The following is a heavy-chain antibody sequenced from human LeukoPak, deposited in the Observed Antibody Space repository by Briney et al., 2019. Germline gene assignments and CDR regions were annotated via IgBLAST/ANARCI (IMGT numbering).Heavy chain of an antibody. Sequence: GGSLRLSCATSGFTFNDYVMNWVRQAPGKGLEWVSAVSGSGSNTYYTDSVQGRFTISRDNSKNTLYLQIASLRAGDTALYYCAKENGARYGYGMDVWGQGTTVTVSS. CDR1: GFTFNDYV. CDR2: VSGSGSNT. D-gene: IGHD2-15*01. CDR3: AKENGARYGYGMDV. V-gene: IGHV3-23*01. J-gene: IGHJ6*02.